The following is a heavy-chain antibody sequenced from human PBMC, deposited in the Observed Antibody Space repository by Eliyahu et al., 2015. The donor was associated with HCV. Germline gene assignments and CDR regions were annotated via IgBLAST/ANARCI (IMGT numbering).Heavy chain of an antibody. J-gene: IGHJ5*02. CDR3: ARDSYDWFDP. CDR1: GDTFRNDA. Sequence: QVQLVQSGSEVKKPGASVXVSCKAFGDTFRNDAMHWVRQAPGQRLXWMGWINAGNDDTKYSQKFEGRVNISRDTSANTVYMELXSLRSEDTGVYYCARDSYDWFDPWGQGTLVTVSS. V-gene: IGHV1-3*01. D-gene: IGHD3-3*01. CDR2: INAGNDDT.